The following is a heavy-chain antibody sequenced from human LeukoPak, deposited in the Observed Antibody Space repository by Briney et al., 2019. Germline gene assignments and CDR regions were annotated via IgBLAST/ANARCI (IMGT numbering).Heavy chain of an antibody. J-gene: IGHJ3*02. Sequence: SETLSLTCTVSGGSISSGGYYGSWIRQHPGKGLEWIGYIYYSGSTYYNPSLESRVTMSVDTSNNQFSLKLSSVTAADTAVYYCARFRRNYYDSSGSLAFDIWGQGTMVTVSS. D-gene: IGHD3-22*01. CDR1: GGSISSGGYY. CDR3: ARFRRNYYDSSGSLAFDI. CDR2: IYYSGST. V-gene: IGHV4-31*03.